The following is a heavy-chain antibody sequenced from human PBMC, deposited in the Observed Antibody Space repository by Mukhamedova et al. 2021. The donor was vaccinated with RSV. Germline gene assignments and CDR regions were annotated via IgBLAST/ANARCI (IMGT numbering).Heavy chain of an antibody. CDR3: AREGEYYDSSGYRLGNAFDI. Sequence: VSRINSDGSSTSYADSVKGRFTISRDNAKNTLYLQMNSLRAEDTAVYYCAREGEYYDSSGYRLGNAFDIWGQGPMVTVSS. D-gene: IGHD3-22*01. J-gene: IGHJ3*02. V-gene: IGHV3-74*01. CDR2: INSDGSST.